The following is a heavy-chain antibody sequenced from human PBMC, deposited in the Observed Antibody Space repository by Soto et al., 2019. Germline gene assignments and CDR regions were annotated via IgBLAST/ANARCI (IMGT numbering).Heavy chain of an antibody. J-gene: IGHJ5*02. CDR2: IYYSGST. CDR1: GGSISSGGYY. D-gene: IGHD2-15*01. V-gene: IGHV4-31*03. Sequence: QVQLQESGPGLVKPSQTLSLTCTVSGGSISSGGYYWSWIRQHPGKGLEWVGYIYYSGSTYYNPSLKSRVTISVDTSKNQFSLKLSSVTAADTAVYYCARDPGPVVVAAGIDPWGQGTLVTVSS. CDR3: ARDPGPVVVAAGIDP.